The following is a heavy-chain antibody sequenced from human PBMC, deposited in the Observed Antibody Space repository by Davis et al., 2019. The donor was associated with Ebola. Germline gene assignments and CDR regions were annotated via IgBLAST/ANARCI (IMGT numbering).Heavy chain of an antibody. D-gene: IGHD3-3*01. V-gene: IGHV4-34*01. CDR2: INHSGST. CDR1: GFTVSSNY. J-gene: IGHJ4*02. Sequence: ESLKISCAASGFTVSSNYMSWIRQPPGKGLEWIGEINHSGSTNYNPSLKSRVTISVDTSKNQFSLKLSSVTAADTAVYYCARGRFWSGYALDYWGQGTLVTVSS. CDR3: ARGRFWSGYALDY.